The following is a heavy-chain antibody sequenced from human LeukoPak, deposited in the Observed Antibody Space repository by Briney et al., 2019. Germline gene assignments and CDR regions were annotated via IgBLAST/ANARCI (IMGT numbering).Heavy chain of an antibody. Sequence: GGSLRLSCAASGFTFSSYNMNWVRQAPGRGLAWVANIKEDGSEKNYVDSVKGRFTISRDNAKNSVYLQMNSLRAEDTAVYYCARDDPSMIAALHYWGQGTLVTVSS. V-gene: IGHV3-7*01. D-gene: IGHD6-6*01. CDR1: GFTFSSYN. CDR2: IKEDGSEK. J-gene: IGHJ4*02. CDR3: ARDDPSMIAALHY.